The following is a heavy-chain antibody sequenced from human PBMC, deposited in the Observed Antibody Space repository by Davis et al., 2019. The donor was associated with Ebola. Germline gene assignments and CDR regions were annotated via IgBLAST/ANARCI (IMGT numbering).Heavy chain of an antibody. D-gene: IGHD2-2*01. CDR3: ARDPRYCSSTSCYYWYFDL. J-gene: IGHJ2*01. V-gene: IGHV3-21*01. CDR1: GFTFSSYS. CDR2: ISSSSSYI. Sequence: GESLKISCAASGFTFSSYSMNWVRQAPGKGLEWVSSISSSSSYIYYADSVKGRFTISRDNAKNSLYLQMNSLRDEDTAVYYCARDPRYCSSTSCYYWYFDLWGRGTLVTVSS.